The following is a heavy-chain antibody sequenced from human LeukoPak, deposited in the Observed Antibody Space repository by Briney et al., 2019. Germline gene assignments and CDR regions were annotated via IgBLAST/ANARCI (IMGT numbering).Heavy chain of an antibody. CDR3: AKAAGSGSYYFYYFDY. Sequence: GGSLRLSCAASGFTLSDHYIDWVRQAPGKGLEWVGRTRNKANSYTTEYATSVKGRFIISRDDSKNSLYLQMNSLKTEDTAVYYCAKAAGSGSYYFYYFDYWGQETLVTVSS. CDR2: TRNKANSYTT. CDR1: GFTLSDHY. J-gene: IGHJ4*02. V-gene: IGHV3-72*01. D-gene: IGHD3-10*01.